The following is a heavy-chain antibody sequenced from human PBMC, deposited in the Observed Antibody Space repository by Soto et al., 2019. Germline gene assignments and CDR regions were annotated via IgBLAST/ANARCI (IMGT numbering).Heavy chain of an antibody. D-gene: IGHD2-2*01. CDR3: ARGLGRRAQRYCSSTSCYHTPGHLDY. V-gene: IGHV4-34*01. Sequence: SETLSLACAVYGWSFSGYYWSWIHQPPGKGLEWIGEINHSGSTNYNPSLKSRVTISVDTSKNQFSLKLSSVTAADTAVYYCARGLGRRAQRYCSSTSCYHTPGHLDYWGQGTLVTVSS. CDR2: INHSGST. CDR1: GWSFSGYY. J-gene: IGHJ4*02.